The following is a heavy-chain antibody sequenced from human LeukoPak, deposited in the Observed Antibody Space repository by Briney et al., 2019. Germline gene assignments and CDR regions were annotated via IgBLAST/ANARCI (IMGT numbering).Heavy chain of an antibody. CDR2: VESVGTKT. D-gene: IGHD3-16*01. Sequence: GGSLRLPCAASGFTFTDYWMHWVRQAPGKGLVWVSRVESVGTKTIYADSVRGRFTISRDNAKNSLYLQINSLRAEDTAVYYCARGGRDHAFDVWGQGTMVTVSS. CDR1: GFTFTDYW. J-gene: IGHJ3*01. CDR3: ARGGRDHAFDV. V-gene: IGHV3-74*01.